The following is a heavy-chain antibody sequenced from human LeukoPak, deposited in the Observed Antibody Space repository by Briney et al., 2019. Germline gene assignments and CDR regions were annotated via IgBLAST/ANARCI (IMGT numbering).Heavy chain of an antibody. CDR2: INPNSGGT. CDR1: GYTFTGYY. CDR3: AAFDYDPNYFDY. Sequence: ASVKVSCRASGYTFTGYYMHWVRQAPGQGLEWMGRINPNSGGTNYAQKFQGRVTMTRDTSISTAYMELSRLRSDDTAVYYCAAFDYDPNYFDYWGKGTLVTVSS. V-gene: IGHV1-2*06. D-gene: IGHD3-3*01. J-gene: IGHJ4*02.